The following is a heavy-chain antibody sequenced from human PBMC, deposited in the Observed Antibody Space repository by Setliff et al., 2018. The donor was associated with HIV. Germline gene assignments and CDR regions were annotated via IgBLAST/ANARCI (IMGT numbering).Heavy chain of an antibody. CDR2: INPSGGST. J-gene: IGHJ3*02. CDR3: ARTKTDAFDI. Sequence: ASVKVSCKASGYTFTSYYMHWVRQAPGQGLEWMGIINPSGGSTSYAQKFQGRVTITADESTSTAYMELSSLRSEDTAVYYCARTKTDAFDIWGQGTMVTVSS. CDR1: GYTFTSYY. V-gene: IGHV1-46*01.